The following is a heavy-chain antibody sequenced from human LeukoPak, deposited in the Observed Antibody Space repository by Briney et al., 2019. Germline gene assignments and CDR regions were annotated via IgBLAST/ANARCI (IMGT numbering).Heavy chain of an antibody. CDR3: ARAGITMVRGVIHPTSDY. CDR2: IYHSGST. Sequence: PSQTLSLTCTVSGGSISSGGYYWSWIRQPPGKGLEWIGYIYHSGSTYYNPSLKSRVTISVDRSKNQFSLKLSSVTAADTAVYYCARAGITMVRGVIHPTSDYWGQGTLVTVSS. V-gene: IGHV4-30-2*01. J-gene: IGHJ4*02. D-gene: IGHD3-10*01. CDR1: GGSISSGGYY.